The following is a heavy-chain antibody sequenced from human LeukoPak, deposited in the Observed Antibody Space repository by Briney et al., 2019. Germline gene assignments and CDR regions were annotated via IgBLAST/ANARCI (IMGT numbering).Heavy chain of an antibody. Sequence: GGSLRLSCAASGFTFSSYSMIWVRQAPGKGLEWVSSISSSGPTIYYADSVKGRFTISRDNAKNSLYLQMNSLTVEDTAVYYCAGDWGPGYFYYWGQGTLVTVSS. CDR2: ISSSGPTI. V-gene: IGHV3-21*01. J-gene: IGHJ4*02. D-gene: IGHD7-27*01. CDR1: GFTFSSYS. CDR3: AGDWGPGYFYY.